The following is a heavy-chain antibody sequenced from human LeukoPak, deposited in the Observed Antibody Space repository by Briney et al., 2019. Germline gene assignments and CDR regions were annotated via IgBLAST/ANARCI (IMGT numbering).Heavy chain of an antibody. J-gene: IGHJ5*02. CDR3: AGATGYSSGGGWFDP. V-gene: IGHV4-38-2*02. Sequence: SETLSLTCTVSGYSISSGYYWGWIRQPPGKGLEWIGSIYHSGSTYYNPSLKSRVTISVDTSKNQFSLKLSSVTAADTAVYYCAGATGYSSGGGWFDPWGQGTLVTVSS. CDR1: GYSISSGYY. CDR2: IYHSGST. D-gene: IGHD6-19*01.